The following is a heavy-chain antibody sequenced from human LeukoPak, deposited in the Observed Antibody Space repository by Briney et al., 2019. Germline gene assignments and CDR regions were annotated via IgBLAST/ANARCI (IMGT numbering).Heavy chain of an antibody. CDR3: ARDGAYYGSGLYGMDV. J-gene: IGHJ6*02. CDR1: GYTFTSYG. Sequence: GASVKVSCKASGYTFTSYGISWVRQAPGQGLEWMGWISAYNGNTNYAQKLQGRVTMTTDTSTSTAYKELRSLRSDDTAVYYCARDGAYYGSGLYGMDVWGQGTTVTVSS. V-gene: IGHV1-18*01. CDR2: ISAYNGNT. D-gene: IGHD3-10*01.